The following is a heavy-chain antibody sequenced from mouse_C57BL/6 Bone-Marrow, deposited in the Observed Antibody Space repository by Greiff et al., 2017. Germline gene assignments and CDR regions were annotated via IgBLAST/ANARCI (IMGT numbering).Heavy chain of an antibody. D-gene: IGHD1-1*01. V-gene: IGHV1-81*01. J-gene: IGHJ2*01. CDR3: ARRGDYGGY. CDR2: IYPRSGNT. Sequence: SGAELARPGASVKLSCKASGYTFTSYGISWVKQRTGQGLEWIGEIYPRSGNTYYNEKFKGKATLTADKSSSTAYMELRSLTSEDSAVYFCARRGDYGGYWGQGTTLTVSS. CDR1: GYTFTSYG.